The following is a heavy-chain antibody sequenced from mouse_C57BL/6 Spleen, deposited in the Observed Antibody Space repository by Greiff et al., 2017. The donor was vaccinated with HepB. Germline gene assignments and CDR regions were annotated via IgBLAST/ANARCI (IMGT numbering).Heavy chain of an antibody. J-gene: IGHJ4*01. CDR2: INPNNGGT. CDR3: ARLGLRRGYYAMDY. D-gene: IGHD2-4*01. CDR1: GYTFTDYN. V-gene: IGHV1-22*01. Sequence: EVKLQQSGPELVKPGASVKMSCKASGYTFTDYNMHWVKQSHGKSLEWIGYINPNNGGTSYNQKFKGKATLTVNKSSSTAYMELRSLTSEDAAVYYCARLGLRRGYYAMDYWGQGTSVTVSS.